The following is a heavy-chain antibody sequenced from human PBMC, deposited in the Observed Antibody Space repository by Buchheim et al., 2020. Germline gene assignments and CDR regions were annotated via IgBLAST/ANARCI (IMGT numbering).Heavy chain of an antibody. CDR3: ARGTGQIVYFYGMDV. J-gene: IGHJ6*02. V-gene: IGHV4-34*01. Sequence: QVLLQQGGARLLKPSETLSLTCDVSDGSFSSFYWTWIRQPPGKGLEWIGEFNYDGRTNYSPSLKSRVIISVDRSRNQFSLNLRSVTAADTGVNYCARGTGQIVYFYGMDVWGQGTT. D-gene: IGHD2-21*01. CDR1: DGSFSSFY. CDR2: FNYDGRT.